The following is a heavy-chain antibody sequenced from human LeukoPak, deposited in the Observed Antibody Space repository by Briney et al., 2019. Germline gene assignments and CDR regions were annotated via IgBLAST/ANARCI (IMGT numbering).Heavy chain of an antibody. CDR2: IYYSGST. V-gene: IGHV4-59*01. Sequence: PSETLSLTCTVSGGSISSYDWSWIRQPPGKGLEWIGYIYYSGSTNYNPSLKSRITISEDTSKTQYSLKLSSVAAAATAEYCGARAEWRDAFDIWGQGTMVTVSS. J-gene: IGHJ3*02. CDR3: ARAEWRDAFDI. CDR1: GGSISSYD. D-gene: IGHD3-3*01.